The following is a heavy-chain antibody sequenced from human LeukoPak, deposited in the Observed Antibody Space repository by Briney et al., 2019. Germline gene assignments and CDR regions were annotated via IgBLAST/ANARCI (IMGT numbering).Heavy chain of an antibody. J-gene: IGHJ4*02. CDR1: GFTFTSYS. CDR3: AKGGKWDVTPFDY. V-gene: IGHV3-23*01. CDR2: ISGGGGST. D-gene: IGHD1-26*01. Sequence: GGSLRLSCAASGFTFTSYSMNWVRQAPGKGQEWVSTISGGGGSTYYADSVKGRFTISRDNSKNTLYLQVNSLRAEDTAVYYCAKGGKWDVTPFDYWGQGTLVTVSS.